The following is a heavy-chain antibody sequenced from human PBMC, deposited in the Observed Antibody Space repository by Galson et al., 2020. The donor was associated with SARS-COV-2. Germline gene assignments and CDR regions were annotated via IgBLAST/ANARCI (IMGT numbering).Heavy chain of an antibody. V-gene: IGHV3-66*04. Sequence: TGGSLRLSCTPSGFTVSNNYMSWVRQAPGKGLEWVSALYSGGTTYYAHSVWGRFTISSDNSKNTVYLQMNSLRAEDTAVYYCARQRDATTIFDYWGQGTLVTVYS. J-gene: IGHJ4*02. CDR1: GFTVSNNY. D-gene: IGHD4-17*01. CDR2: LYSGGTT. CDR3: ARQRDATTIFDY.